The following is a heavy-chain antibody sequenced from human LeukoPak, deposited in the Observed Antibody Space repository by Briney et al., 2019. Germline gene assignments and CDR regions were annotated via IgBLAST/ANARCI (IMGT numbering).Heavy chain of an antibody. D-gene: IGHD1-7*01. CDR2: ISGGGSST. CDR1: GLTFRTYA. CDR3: AKGAGGWSTELLPDY. Sequence: GGSLRLSCAASGLTFRTYAMSWVRQAPGKGLEWVSVISGGGSSTYYADSVKGRFTISRDNSKNTLYLLMNSLRAEDTAVYYCAKGAGGWSTELLPDYWGQGTLVTVSS. J-gene: IGHJ4*02. V-gene: IGHV3-23*01.